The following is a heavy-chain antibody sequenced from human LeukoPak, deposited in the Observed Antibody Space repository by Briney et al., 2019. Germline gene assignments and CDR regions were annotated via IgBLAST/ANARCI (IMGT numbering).Heavy chain of an antibody. D-gene: IGHD3-22*01. CDR3: ARSSGSYRPMGY. V-gene: IGHV3-48*03. J-gene: IGHJ4*02. CDR2: IDSTDTI. CDR1: GYTFSSYE. Sequence: GGSLILSRAASGYTFSSYEMNWVRQAPGKGLQWISHIDSTDTIHYADSVKGRFTISRDNAKNSLYLQMNSLRAEDTAVYYCARSSGSYRPMGYWGQGTLVTVSS.